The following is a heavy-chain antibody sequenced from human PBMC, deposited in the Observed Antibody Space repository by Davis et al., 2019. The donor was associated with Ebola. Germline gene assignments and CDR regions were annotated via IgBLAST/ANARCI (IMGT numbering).Heavy chain of an antibody. CDR3: ASHITNYGMDV. CDR2: INHSGST. D-gene: IGHD1-20*01. Sequence: PSETLSLTCAVYGGSFSGYYWSWIRQPPGKGLEWIGEINHSGSTNYNPSLKSRVTISVDTSKNQFSLKLSSVTAADTAVYYCASHITNYGMDVWGQGTTVTVSS. CDR1: GGSFSGYY. J-gene: IGHJ6*02. V-gene: IGHV4-34*01.